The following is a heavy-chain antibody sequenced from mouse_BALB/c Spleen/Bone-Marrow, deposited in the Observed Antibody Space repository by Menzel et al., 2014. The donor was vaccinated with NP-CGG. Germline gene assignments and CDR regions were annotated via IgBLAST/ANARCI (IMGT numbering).Heavy chain of an antibody. CDR1: ELTYSSYG. CDR3: GRGDGSMDY. D-gene: IGHD3-3*01. J-gene: IGHJ4*01. CDR2: ISGGDAYT. Sequence: EVKLVESGGDLVKPGGSLKLSCAASELTYSSYGMSWGRQTPDKRLEWVATISGGDAYTYYPDSVKGRFTISRGSAKNILYLQMSSLKSEDTAMYYCGRGDGSMDYWGQGTSVTVSS. V-gene: IGHV5-6*01.